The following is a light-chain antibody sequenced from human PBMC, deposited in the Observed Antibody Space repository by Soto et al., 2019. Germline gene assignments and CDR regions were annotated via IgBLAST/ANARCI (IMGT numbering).Light chain of an antibody. CDR3: CSYAGSSTYYVL. J-gene: IGLJ2*01. V-gene: IGLV2-23*02. CDR2: EVN. Sequence: QSALTQPASVSGSPGQAITISCTGTSSDIGSHNFVSWFQQHPGKTPKLIIYEVNKRPSGVSHRFSGSKSGNTASLTISGLQAEDEADYSCCSYAGSSTYYVLFGGGTKL. CDR1: SSDIGSHNF.